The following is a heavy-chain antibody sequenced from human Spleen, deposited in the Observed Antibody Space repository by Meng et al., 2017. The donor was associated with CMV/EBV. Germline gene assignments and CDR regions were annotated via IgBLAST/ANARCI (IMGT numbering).Heavy chain of an antibody. CDR1: GGSISSYY. CDR2: IYYSGST. V-gene: IGHV4-59*01. Sequence: SETLSLTCTVSGGSISSYYWSWIRQPPGKGLEWIGYIYYSGSTNYNPSLKSRVTISVDTSKNQFSLKLSSVTAADTAVYYCARRIVPTYGMDVWGQGTTVTVSS. CDR3: ARRIVPTYGMDV. D-gene: IGHD3-16*02. J-gene: IGHJ6*02.